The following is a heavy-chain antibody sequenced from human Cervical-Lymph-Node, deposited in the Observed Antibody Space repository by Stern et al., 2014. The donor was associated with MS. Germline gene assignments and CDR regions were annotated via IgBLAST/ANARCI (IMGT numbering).Heavy chain of an antibody. V-gene: IGHV1-69*01. D-gene: IGHD3-3*01. CDR1: GDTFSSYA. Sequence: QVQLVQSGAEVKKPRSSVKVSCKASGDTFSSYAISWVRQAPGQGLEWMGGIIPILSTANYAQKFQGRITITADESTSTAYMELSSLRSEDTAVYYCARAAYYDFWSGLSYWGQGTLVTVSS. J-gene: IGHJ4*02. CDR3: ARAAYYDFWSGLSY. CDR2: IIPILSTA.